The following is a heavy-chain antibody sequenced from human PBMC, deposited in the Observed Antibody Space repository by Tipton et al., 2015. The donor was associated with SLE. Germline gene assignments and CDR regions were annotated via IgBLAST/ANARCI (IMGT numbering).Heavy chain of an antibody. CDR1: GFTFFTYA. Sequence: SLRLSCAASGFTFFTYAMHWVRQAPGKGLEWVAVISYDGSNKYYAGSVNGRFTISRDNSKNTLYVQMNSLRAEDAAVYYCARDLVGPTGYGMDVLGQETTVTVSS. CDR3: ARDLVGPTGYGMDV. V-gene: IGHV3-30*04. J-gene: IGHJ6*02. D-gene: IGHD1-26*01. CDR2: ISYDGSNK.